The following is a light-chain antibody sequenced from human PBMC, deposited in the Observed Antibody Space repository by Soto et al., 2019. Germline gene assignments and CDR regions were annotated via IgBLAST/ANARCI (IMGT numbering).Light chain of an antibody. J-gene: IGKJ1*01. CDR3: QQYNSYSPT. V-gene: IGKV1-5*03. CDR1: QSISVW. Sequence: DIQMTQSPSTLSASVGDRVTITCRASQSISVWLIWYQKKAGKAPNLLIYKASRLESGVPSRFSGSGSETEFTLTISGLQPGDSATYYCQQYNSYSPTFGQGTKVDIK. CDR2: KAS.